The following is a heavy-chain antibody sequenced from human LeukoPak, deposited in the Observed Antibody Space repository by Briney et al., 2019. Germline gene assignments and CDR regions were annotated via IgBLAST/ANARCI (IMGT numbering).Heavy chain of an antibody. CDR3: ARGESEWEPTWSNDY. CDR2: MNPNSGNT. V-gene: IGHV1-8*01. Sequence: ASVKVSCKASGYTFTSYDINWVRQATGQGLEWMGWMNPNSGNTGYAQKFQGRVTMTRNISISTAYMELSSLRSEDTAVYYCARGESEWEPTWSNDYWGQGTLVTVSS. J-gene: IGHJ4*02. D-gene: IGHD1-26*01. CDR1: GYTFTSYD.